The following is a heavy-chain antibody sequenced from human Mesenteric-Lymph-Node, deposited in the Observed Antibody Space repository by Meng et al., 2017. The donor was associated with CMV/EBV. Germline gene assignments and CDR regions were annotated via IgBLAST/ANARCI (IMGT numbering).Heavy chain of an antibody. CDR3: AREDSSGWFGP. CDR1: GDSLKRPTFF. J-gene: IGHJ5*02. Sequence: NVSGDSLKRPTFFWAWIRQPPGKGLEWIGSIYYSGATYYNPSLKSRVSISLDTSKNQFSLNVTSVTAADTGLYSCAREDSSGWFGPWGQGTLVTVSS. V-gene: IGHV4-39*07. D-gene: IGHD4-11*01. CDR2: IYYSGAT.